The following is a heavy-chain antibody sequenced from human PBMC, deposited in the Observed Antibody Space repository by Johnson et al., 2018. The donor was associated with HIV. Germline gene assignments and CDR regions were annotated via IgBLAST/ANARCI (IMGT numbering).Heavy chain of an antibody. CDR2: ICCDGNNK. CDR3: AREELEPDVFDI. V-gene: IGHV3-30*03. J-gene: IGHJ3*02. D-gene: IGHD1-1*01. CDR1: GFTVSSNY. Sequence: QVRLVESGGGLVQPGGSLRLSCAAFGFTVSSNYMSWVRQAPGKGLEWVAVICCDGNNKNYADSVKGRFTISRDNSKNTLYLQMNSLRAEDTAVYYCAREELEPDVFDIWGQGTMVTVSS.